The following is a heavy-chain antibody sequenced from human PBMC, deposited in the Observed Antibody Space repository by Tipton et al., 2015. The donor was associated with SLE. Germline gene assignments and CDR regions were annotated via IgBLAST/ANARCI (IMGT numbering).Heavy chain of an antibody. D-gene: IGHD6-13*01. CDR1: GFNFYKYA. CDR3: AKSRGVAAARIQH. Sequence: SLRLSCAASGFNFYKYAMNWVRQAPGRGLEWVLSISGSGDSIYQADSVKGRFTIARDNSKNTVYLQMNSLTAEDTAIYYCAKSRGVAAARIQHWGQGTLVTVSS. V-gene: IGHV3-23*01. CDR2: ISGSGDSI. J-gene: IGHJ1*01.